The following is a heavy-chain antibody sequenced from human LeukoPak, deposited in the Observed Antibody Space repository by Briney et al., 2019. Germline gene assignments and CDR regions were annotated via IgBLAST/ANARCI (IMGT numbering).Heavy chain of an antibody. CDR1: GFTFSSYA. J-gene: IGHJ6*02. Sequence: GRSLRLSCAASGFTFSSYAMHWVRQAPGKGLEWVGVISYDGSNKYYADSVKGRFTISRDNSKNTPYLQMNSLRAEDTAVYYCARVKSRGNYYYYYGMDVWGQGTTVTVSS. V-gene: IGHV3-30-3*01. CDR3: ARVKSRGNYYYYYGMDV. D-gene: IGHD3-10*01. CDR2: ISYDGSNK.